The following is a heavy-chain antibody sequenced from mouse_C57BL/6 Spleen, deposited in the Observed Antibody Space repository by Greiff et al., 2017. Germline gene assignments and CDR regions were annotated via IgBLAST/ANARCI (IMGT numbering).Heavy chain of an antibody. CDR3: ARGITTVGDRGFAY. CDR1: GYTFTSYW. Sequence: QVQLQQSGAELVMPGASVKLSCKASGYTFTSYWMHWVKQRPGQGLEWIGEIDPSDSYTNYNQKFKGKSTLTVDKSSSTAYMQLSSLTSEDSAVYYCARGITTVGDRGFAYWGQGTLVTVSA. V-gene: IGHV1-69*01. J-gene: IGHJ3*01. CDR2: IDPSDSYT. D-gene: IGHD1-1*01.